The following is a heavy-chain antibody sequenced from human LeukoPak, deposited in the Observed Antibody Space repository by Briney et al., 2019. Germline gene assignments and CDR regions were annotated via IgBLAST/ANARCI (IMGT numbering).Heavy chain of an antibody. D-gene: IGHD3-22*01. CDR1: GGTFSSYA. CDR2: IIPIFGAA. CDR3: AGNTLSYYYDSSGYYNAFDI. Sequence: ASVKVSCKASGGTFSSYAISWVRQAPGQGLEWMGGIIPIFGAANYAQKFQGRVTITADKSTSTAYMELSSLRSEDTAVYYCAGNTLSYYYDSSGYYNAFDIWGQGTMVTVSS. V-gene: IGHV1-69*06. J-gene: IGHJ3*02.